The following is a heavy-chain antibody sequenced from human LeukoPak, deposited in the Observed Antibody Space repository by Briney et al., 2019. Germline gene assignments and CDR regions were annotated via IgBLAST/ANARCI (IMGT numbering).Heavy chain of an antibody. Sequence: GGSLRLSCAASGFTFSSYEMNWVRQAPGKGLEWVSYISSSGSTIYYADSVKGRFTISRDNAKNPLYLQMNSLRAEDTAVYYCASEPLLAAAGTYSDYWGQGTLVTVSS. V-gene: IGHV3-48*03. CDR3: ASEPLLAAAGTYSDY. CDR2: ISSSGSTI. J-gene: IGHJ4*02. D-gene: IGHD6-13*01. CDR1: GFTFSSYE.